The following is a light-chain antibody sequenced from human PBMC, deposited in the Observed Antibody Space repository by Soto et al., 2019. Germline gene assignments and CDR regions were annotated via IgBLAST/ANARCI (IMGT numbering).Light chain of an antibody. J-gene: IGKJ5*01. V-gene: IGKV1-12*01. CDR3: QQANSFPVP. Sequence: DIQMTQSPSSVSASVGDRVTITCRASQGISSWLAWYQQKPGKAPKLLIYAASSLQSGVPSRFCGSGSGTHLTLMIRSIQLEDFAPYYCQQANSFPVPFGQGTRLEI. CDR2: AAS. CDR1: QGISSW.